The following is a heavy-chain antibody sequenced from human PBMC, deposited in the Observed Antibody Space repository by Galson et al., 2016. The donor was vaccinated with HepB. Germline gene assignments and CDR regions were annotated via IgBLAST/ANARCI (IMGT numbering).Heavy chain of an antibody. J-gene: IGHJ3*02. D-gene: IGHD4-17*01. CDR1: GGSISSGGSY. CDR3: ARRYGALSADTFDI. Sequence: TLSLTCTVSGGSISSGGSYWSWIRQHPETGLEWIGYIYYSGSTFYNPSLRSRVTISVDTSKNQFSLKLSSVTAPDTAMYYCARRYGALSADTFDIWVQGTMVTVSS. V-gene: IGHV4-31*03. CDR2: IYYSGST.